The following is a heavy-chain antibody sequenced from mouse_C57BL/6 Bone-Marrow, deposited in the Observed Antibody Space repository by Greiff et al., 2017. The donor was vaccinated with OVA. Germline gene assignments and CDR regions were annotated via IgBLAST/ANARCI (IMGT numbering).Heavy chain of an antibody. Sequence: EVKLVESGGGLVKPGGSLKLSCAASGFTFSDSGMHWVRQAPEKGLEWVAYISSGSSTIYYADTVKGRFTISRDNAKNTLFLQMTSLRSEDTAMYYCARDYYGSSYVTYWGQGTLVTVSA. D-gene: IGHD1-1*01. J-gene: IGHJ3*01. CDR3: ARDYYGSSYVTY. CDR1: GFTFSDSG. V-gene: IGHV5-17*01. CDR2: ISSGSSTI.